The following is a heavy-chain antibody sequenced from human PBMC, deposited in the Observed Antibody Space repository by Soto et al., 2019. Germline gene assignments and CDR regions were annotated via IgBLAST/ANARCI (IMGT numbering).Heavy chain of an antibody. Sequence: QVQLVQSGAEVKKPGSSVKVSCKASGGTFSSYAISWVRQAPGQGLEWMGGIIPIFGTANYAQKFQGRVTITADESTSTADRELSSLRSEDTAVYYCARVERGIAAAGPKNWFDPWGQGTLVTVSS. J-gene: IGHJ5*02. V-gene: IGHV1-69*12. CDR2: IIPIFGTA. D-gene: IGHD6-13*01. CDR3: ARVERGIAAAGPKNWFDP. CDR1: GGTFSSYA.